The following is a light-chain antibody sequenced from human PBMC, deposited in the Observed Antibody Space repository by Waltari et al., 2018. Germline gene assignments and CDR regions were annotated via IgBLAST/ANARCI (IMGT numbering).Light chain of an antibody. V-gene: IGLV4-69*01. CDR3: QTGGHGTWV. Sequence: LVLPQSPSAPASLGASVKLTCTQSSVCSSNGITLRQQKPGKGPRYLMKVNSDGSHRTGADIPDRFSASNSGNAYYVTISSLQSEDEADYYCQTGGHGTWVFGGGTKLTVL. CDR1: SVCSSNG. J-gene: IGLJ3*02. CDR2: VNSDGSH.